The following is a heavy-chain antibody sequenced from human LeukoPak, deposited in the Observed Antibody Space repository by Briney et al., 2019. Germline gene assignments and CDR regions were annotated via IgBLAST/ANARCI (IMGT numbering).Heavy chain of an antibody. CDR3: ARGRVFWSGYYVDY. Sequence: SETLSLTCAVYGGSFSGYYWSWIRQPPGKGLEWIGEINHSGSTNYNPSLKGRVTISVDTSKNQFSLKLSSVTAADTAVYYCARGRVFWSGYYVDYWGQGTLVTVSS. CDR1: GGSFSGYY. D-gene: IGHD3-3*01. V-gene: IGHV4-34*01. CDR2: INHSGST. J-gene: IGHJ4*02.